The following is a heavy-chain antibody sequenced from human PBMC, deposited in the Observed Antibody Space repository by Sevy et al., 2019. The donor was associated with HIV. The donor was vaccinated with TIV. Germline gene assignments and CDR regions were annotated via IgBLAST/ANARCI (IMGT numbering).Heavy chain of an antibody. CDR2: LFPGNSDV. CDR3: ARGGHLPHDAFDI. CDR1: GYSFTAYW. D-gene: IGHD2-15*01. J-gene: IGHJ3*02. Sequence: GESLKISCQASGYSFTAYWIGWVRQMPGKGLEWMGILFPGNSDVRSFQGHVTVSVDKSINTAYLQWGSLKASDSATYYCARGGHLPHDAFDIWGQGTKVTVS. V-gene: IGHV5-51*01.